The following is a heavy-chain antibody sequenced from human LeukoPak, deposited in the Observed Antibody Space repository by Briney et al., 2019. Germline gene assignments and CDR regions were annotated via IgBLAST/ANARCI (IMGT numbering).Heavy chain of an antibody. V-gene: IGHV3-15*01. CDR2: IKSKTDGGTT. CDR1: TFTFSTYA. D-gene: IGHD6-13*01. Sequence: GGSLRLSCAASTFTFSTYAMSWVRQAPGKGLEWVGRIKSKTDGGTTDYAAPVKGRFTISRDDSKNTLYLQMNSLRAEDTAVYYCARVLFSSSWYPFDYWGQGTLVTVSS. CDR3: ARVLFSSSWYPFDY. J-gene: IGHJ4*02.